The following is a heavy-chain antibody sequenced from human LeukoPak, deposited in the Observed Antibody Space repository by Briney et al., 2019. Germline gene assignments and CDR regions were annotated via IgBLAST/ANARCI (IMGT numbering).Heavy chain of an antibody. CDR2: INSDGSST. D-gene: IGHD6-19*01. CDR3: ARGGYSSGSDY. CDR1: GFTFSSYW. Sequence: GGSPRLSCAASGFTFSSYWMHWVRQAPGKGLVWVSRINSDGSSTSYADSVKGRFTISRDNAKNTLYLQMNSLRAEDTAVYYCARGGYSSGSDYWGQGTLVTVSS. V-gene: IGHV3-74*01. J-gene: IGHJ4*02.